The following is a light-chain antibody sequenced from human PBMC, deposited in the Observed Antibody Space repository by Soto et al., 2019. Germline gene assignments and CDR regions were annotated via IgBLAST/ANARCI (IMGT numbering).Light chain of an antibody. Sequence: QSVLTQPPSVSEAPRQRVTISCSGSSSNIGDNAVNWYQQLPGKAPKLLIYYDDLLPSGVSDRFSGSKSGTSASLAISGLQSEDEADYYCAEWDDSLKGYVFGTGTKVTVL. CDR3: AEWDDSLKGYV. J-gene: IGLJ1*01. CDR1: SSNIGDNA. V-gene: IGLV1-36*01. CDR2: YDD.